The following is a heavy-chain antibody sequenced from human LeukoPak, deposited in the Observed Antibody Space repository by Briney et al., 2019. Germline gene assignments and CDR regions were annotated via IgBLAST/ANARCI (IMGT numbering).Heavy chain of an antibody. CDR2: ISAYNGNT. Sequence: GASVKVSCKASGYTFTSYGISWVRQAPGQGLEWMGWISAYNGNTNYAQKFQGRVTMTRDTSISTAYMELSRLISDDTAVYYCARGSGLFGEYDFDYWGQGTLVTVSS. CDR1: GYTFTSYG. J-gene: IGHJ4*02. V-gene: IGHV1-18*01. CDR3: ARGSGLFGEYDFDY. D-gene: IGHD3-10*02.